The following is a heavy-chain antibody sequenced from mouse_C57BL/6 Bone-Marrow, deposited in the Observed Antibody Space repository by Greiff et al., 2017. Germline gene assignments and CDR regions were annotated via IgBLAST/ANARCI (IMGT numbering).Heavy chain of an antibody. D-gene: IGHD1-1*01. CDR1: GYTFTSYW. CDR2: IDPSDSYT. Sequence: QVQLQQSGAELVKPGASVKLSCKASGYTFTSYWMQWVKQRPGQGLEWIGEIDPSDSYTNYNQKFKGKATLTVDTSSSTAYMQLSSLTSEDSAVYYCASFYYYGSSSYYAMDYWGQGTSVTVSS. V-gene: IGHV1-50*01. CDR3: ASFYYYGSSSYYAMDY. J-gene: IGHJ4*01.